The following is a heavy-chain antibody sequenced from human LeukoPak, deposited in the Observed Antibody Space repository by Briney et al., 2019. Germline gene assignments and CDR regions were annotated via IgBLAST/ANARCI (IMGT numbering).Heavy chain of an antibody. CDR2: INWNGGST. V-gene: IGHV3-20*04. CDR1: GFTFDDYG. D-gene: IGHD1-26*01. CDR3: ARWSGYSGSYYLDY. Sequence: GGSLRLSCAASGFTFDDYGMSWVRQAPGKGLEWVSGINWNGGSTGYADSVKGRFTISRDNAKNSLYLQMNSLRAEDTALYYCARWSGYSGSYYLDYWGQGTLVTVSS. J-gene: IGHJ4*02.